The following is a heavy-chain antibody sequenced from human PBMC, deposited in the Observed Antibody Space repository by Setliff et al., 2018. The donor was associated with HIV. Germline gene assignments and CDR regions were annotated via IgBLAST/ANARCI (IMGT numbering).Heavy chain of an antibody. CDR2: ITHSGST. D-gene: IGHD1-1*01. Sequence: TSETLSLTCGVYGESVSGYSWNWIRQPPGKGLEWIGEITHSGSTNNSPSLKSRVTISVDTSKNHFSLNLTSVTAADTAVYFCVRRGWNAYTAFDYWGQGTLVTVSS. V-gene: IGHV4-34*01. CDR1: GESVSGYS. J-gene: IGHJ4*02. CDR3: VRRGWNAYTAFDY.